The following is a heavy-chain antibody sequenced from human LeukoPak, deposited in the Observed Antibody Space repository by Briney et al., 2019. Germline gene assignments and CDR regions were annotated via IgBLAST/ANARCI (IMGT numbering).Heavy chain of an antibody. J-gene: IGHJ3*02. CDR2: IYFSGST. Sequence: SETLSLTCTVSGGSISFYYWSWIRQPAGKGLEWIGCIYFSGSTNYNPSLKSRVTISVETSKNQFSLKLTSVTAAHTAVYYCARHAYTWNDYLGSSDEVPGAFDIWGQGTMVTVSS. CDR3: ARHAYTWNDYLGSSDEVPGAFDI. D-gene: IGHD1-20*01. V-gene: IGHV4-59*08. CDR1: GGSISFYY.